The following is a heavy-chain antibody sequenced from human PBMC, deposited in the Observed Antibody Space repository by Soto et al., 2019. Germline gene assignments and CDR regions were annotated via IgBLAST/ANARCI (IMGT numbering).Heavy chain of an antibody. Sequence: SETLSLTCAVSGYPISSGYYWGGIRQPPGKGLEWIGIIHHSGSTYYNPSLRSRITISVDTSKNQFSLKMPSVTAADTAVYYCARSSGYVPGGYWGQGILVTVSS. CDR1: GYPISSGYY. D-gene: IGHD5-12*01. J-gene: IGHJ4*02. CDR2: IHHSGST. V-gene: IGHV4-38-2*01. CDR3: ARSSGYVPGGY.